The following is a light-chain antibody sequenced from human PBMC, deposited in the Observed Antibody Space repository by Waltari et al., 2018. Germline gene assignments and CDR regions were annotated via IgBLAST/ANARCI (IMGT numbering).Light chain of an antibody. CDR3: AQYSSFSA. CDR1: QYVATW. CDR2: MAS. J-gene: IGKJ2*01. Sequence: DLQLTQSPSTLSASVGDRVTIPCRASQYVATWLAWYQQKPGEAPKLLIYMASSLESWVPSRFSGSGSWTEFTLTIGGLHPAGFATYSCAQYSSFSASAQGT. V-gene: IGKV1-5*03.